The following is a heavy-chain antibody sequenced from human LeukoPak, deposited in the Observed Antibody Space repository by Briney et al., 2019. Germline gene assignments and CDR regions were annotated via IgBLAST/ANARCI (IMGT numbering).Heavy chain of an antibody. CDR2: FTFDGTNT. Sequence: PGRSLRLSCAASGFTLSNYAMHWVRQPPGKGLEWLAVFTFDGTNTYYADSVKGRLTISRDTSNSALHLQMDSLRVEDTALYYCARDRGGYYDYWGQGTLVSVSA. D-gene: IGHD2-2*03. V-gene: IGHV3-30-3*01. J-gene: IGHJ4*02. CDR3: ARDRGGYYDY. CDR1: GFTLSNYA.